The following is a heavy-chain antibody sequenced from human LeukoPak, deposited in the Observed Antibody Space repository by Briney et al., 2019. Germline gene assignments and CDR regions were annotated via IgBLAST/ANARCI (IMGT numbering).Heavy chain of an antibody. CDR2: IRYDGSNK. CDR3: AKERNGVVPAAIGISDY. D-gene: IGHD2-2*01. Sequence: GGSLRLSCAASGFTFSSYGMHWVRQAPGKGLEWVAFIRYDGSNKYYADSVKGRFTIYRDNSKNPLSLQMNSLRAEDTAVYYCAKERNGVVPAAIGISDYWGQGTLVTVSS. J-gene: IGHJ4*02. CDR1: GFTFSSYG. V-gene: IGHV3-30*02.